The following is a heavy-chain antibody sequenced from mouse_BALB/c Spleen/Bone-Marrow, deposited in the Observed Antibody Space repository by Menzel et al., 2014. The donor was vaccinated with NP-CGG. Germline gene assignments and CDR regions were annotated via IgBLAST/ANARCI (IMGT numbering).Heavy chain of an antibody. Sequence: EVHLVESGGGLVQPGGSMKLSCVASGFTFSNYWMNWVRQSPEKGLEWIAEIRLKSNNYATQYAESVKGRFAISRDDSKSSVYLQMNNLRAEDSGIYYCVTHFGYWGQGTTLTVSS. J-gene: IGHJ2*01. CDR1: GFTFSNYW. CDR3: VTHFGY. D-gene: IGHD2-1*01. V-gene: IGHV6-6*02. CDR2: IRLKSNNYAT.